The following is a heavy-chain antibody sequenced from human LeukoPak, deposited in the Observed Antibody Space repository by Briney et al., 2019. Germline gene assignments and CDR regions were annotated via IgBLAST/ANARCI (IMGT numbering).Heavy chain of an antibody. CDR3: AKDSVGATTPYYFDY. Sequence: GGSLRLSCAASGFTFSSYAMSWVRQAPGKGLEWVSAFRGSGGSTYYADSVKGRFTISRDNSKNTLYLQMNSLRAEDTAVYYCAKDSVGATTPYYFDYWGQGTLVTVSS. CDR1: GFTFSSYA. D-gene: IGHD1-26*01. CDR2: FRGSGGST. J-gene: IGHJ4*02. V-gene: IGHV3-23*01.